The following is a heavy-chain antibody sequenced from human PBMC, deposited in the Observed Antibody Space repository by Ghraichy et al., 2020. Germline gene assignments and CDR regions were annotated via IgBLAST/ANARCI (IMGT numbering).Heavy chain of an antibody. CDR2: ISGSGGST. Sequence: GGSLRLSCAASGFTFSRYAMSWVRQAPGKGLEWVSAISGSGGSTYYADSVKGRFTISRDNSKNTLYLQMNSLRAEDTAVYYCAKVGFEYSRAQEQIDYWGQGILVTVSP. J-gene: IGHJ4*02. CDR3: AKVGFEYSRAQEQIDY. V-gene: IGHV3-23*01. D-gene: IGHD6-6*01. CDR1: GFTFSRYA.